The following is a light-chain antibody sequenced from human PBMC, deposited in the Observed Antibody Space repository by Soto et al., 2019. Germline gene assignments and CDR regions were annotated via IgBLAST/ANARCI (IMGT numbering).Light chain of an antibody. Sequence: DIVMTQSPDSLAVSLGERATINCKSSQSVLYSSNNKNYLAWYQQKPGQPPKLLIYWASTRESGVPDRFSGSGSGTEFTLTIAGLQPEDFATYYCQQYESYSPLNFGGGTKVDIK. CDR2: WAS. V-gene: IGKV4-1*01. J-gene: IGKJ4*01. CDR1: QSVLYSSNNKNY. CDR3: QQYESYSPLN.